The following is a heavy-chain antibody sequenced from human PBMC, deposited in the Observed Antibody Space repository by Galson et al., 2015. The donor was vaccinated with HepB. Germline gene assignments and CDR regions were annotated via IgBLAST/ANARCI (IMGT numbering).Heavy chain of an antibody. CDR1: GFTFSSYW. CDR3: ARPWSYEYYDV. D-gene: IGHD3-10*01. Sequence: SLRLSCAASGFTFSSYWMAWVRQAPGKGLDWVGNISQDGNEKNHVDSVKGRFIISRDNAKNSLFLQMNSLRVEDTAMYYCARPWSYEYYDVWGQGTLVTVSS. CDR2: ISQDGNEK. J-gene: IGHJ3*01. V-gene: IGHV3-7*03.